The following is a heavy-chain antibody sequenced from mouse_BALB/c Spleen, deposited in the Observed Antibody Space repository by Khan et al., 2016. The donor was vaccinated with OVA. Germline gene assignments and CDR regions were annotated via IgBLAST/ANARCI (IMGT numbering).Heavy chain of an antibody. CDR1: GFSLTSYG. D-gene: IGHD2-1*01. J-gene: IGHJ1*01. Sequence: QVQLKQSGPGLVAPSQSLSITCTVSGFSLTSYGVHWVRQPPGKGLEWLGLIWTGGCTNYNSALKSRLSITKDNSKSQVFLKMNSLQTDDTAMYYCDRYYGNYGWYFDVWGAGTTVTVSS. V-gene: IGHV2-9*02. CDR3: DRYYGNYGWYFDV. CDR2: IWTGGCT.